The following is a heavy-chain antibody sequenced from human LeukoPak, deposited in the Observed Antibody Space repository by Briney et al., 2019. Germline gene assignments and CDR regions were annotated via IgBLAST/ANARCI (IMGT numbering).Heavy chain of an antibody. Sequence: GGSLRLSCAASGFTVSSNYAMSWVRQAPGKGLEWVSAISGSGGSTYYADSVKGWFTISRDNSKNTLYLQMNSLRAEDTAVYYCAKDLVVVAPAAIPSWGQGTLVTVSS. V-gene: IGHV3-23*01. CDR3: AKDLVVVAPAAIPS. J-gene: IGHJ5*02. CDR1: GFTVSSNYA. D-gene: IGHD2-2*01. CDR2: ISGSGGST.